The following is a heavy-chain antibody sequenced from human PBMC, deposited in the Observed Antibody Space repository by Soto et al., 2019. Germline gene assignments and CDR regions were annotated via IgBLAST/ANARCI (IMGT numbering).Heavy chain of an antibody. CDR3: ASFGVASMNWFDP. CDR1: GVSITRGDYY. J-gene: IGHJ5*02. V-gene: IGHV4-30-4*01. D-gene: IGHD3-3*01. Sequence: QVRLQESGPGLAETLSLTCTGSGVSITRGDYYWNWIRQPPGKGLEWIGNIYYRGNTYYNPSLKSRVTISLDTSKNQFSLKLTSVTAADTAVYYCASFGVASMNWFDPWGQGTLVTVSS. CDR2: IYYRGNT.